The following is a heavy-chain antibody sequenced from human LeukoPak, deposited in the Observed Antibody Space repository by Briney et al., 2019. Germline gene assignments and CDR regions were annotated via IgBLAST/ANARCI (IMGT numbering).Heavy chain of an antibody. CDR3: ARGSPAAGFDY. V-gene: IGHV3-13*01. D-gene: IGHD6-13*01. CDR1: GFTFSSYD. Sequence: PGESLRLSCAASGFTFSSYDMHWVRQATGKGLEWVSAIGTAGDTYYPGSVKGRFTISRENAKNSLYLQMNSLRAGDTAVYYCARGSPAAGFDYWGQGTLVTVSS. CDR2: IGTAGDT. J-gene: IGHJ4*02.